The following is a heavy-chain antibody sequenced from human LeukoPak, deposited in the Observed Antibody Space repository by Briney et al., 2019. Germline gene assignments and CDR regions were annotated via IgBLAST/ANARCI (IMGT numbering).Heavy chain of an antibody. CDR2: TRYDGSNK. Sequence: GGSLRLSCAASGFTFSSYGMHWVRQAPGKGLDGVAFTRYDGSNKYYADSVKGRFTISRDNSKNTLYLQMNSLRAEDTTVYYCAKDFGWVDSSGYHICGQGTMVTVSS. D-gene: IGHD3-22*01. CDR3: AKDFGWVDSSGYHI. CDR1: GFTFSSYG. V-gene: IGHV3-30*02. J-gene: IGHJ3*02.